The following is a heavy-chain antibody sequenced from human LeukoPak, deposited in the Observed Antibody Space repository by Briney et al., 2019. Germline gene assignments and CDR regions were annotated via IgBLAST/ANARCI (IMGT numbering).Heavy chain of an antibody. Sequence: SVKVSCKASRGTFSSYAISWVRQAPGQGLEWMGGIIPIFGTANYAQKFQGRVTITADESTSTAYMGLSSLRSEGTAVYYCARRGDYGRPFDYWGQGTLVTVSS. CDR3: ARRGDYGRPFDY. V-gene: IGHV1-69*13. CDR1: RGTFSSYA. CDR2: IIPIFGTA. J-gene: IGHJ4*02. D-gene: IGHD4-17*01.